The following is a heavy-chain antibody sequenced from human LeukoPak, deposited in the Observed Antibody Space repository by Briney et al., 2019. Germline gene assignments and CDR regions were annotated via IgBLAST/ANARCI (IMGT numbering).Heavy chain of an antibody. CDR2: IYYSGSI. CDR1: GGSISSSSSYY. Sequence: SETLSLTCTVSGGSISSSSSYYWGWIRQPPGKGLEWIGYIYYSGSINYNPSLKSRVTISVDTSKNQFSLKLSSVTAADTAVYYCARGMGRWSGAEIFDYWGQGTLVTVSS. V-gene: IGHV4-61*05. D-gene: IGHD4-23*01. CDR3: ARGMGRWSGAEIFDY. J-gene: IGHJ4*02.